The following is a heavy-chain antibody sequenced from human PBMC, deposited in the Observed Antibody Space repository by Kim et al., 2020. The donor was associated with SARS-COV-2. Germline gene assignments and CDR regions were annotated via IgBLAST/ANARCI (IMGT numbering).Heavy chain of an antibody. CDR1: GFTFSSYG. CDR3: AKDRGFDWLLNYFDY. V-gene: IGHV3-30*18. D-gene: IGHD3-9*01. J-gene: IGHJ4*02. Sequence: GGSLRLSCAASGFTFSSYGMHWVRQAPGKGLEWVAVISYDGSNKYYADSVKGRFTISRDNSKNTLYLQMNSLRAEDTAVYYCAKDRGFDWLLNYFDYWGQGTLVTVSS. CDR2: ISYDGSNK.